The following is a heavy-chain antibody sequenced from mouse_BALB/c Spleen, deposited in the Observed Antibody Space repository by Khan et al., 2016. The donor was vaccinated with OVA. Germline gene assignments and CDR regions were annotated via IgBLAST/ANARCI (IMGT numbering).Heavy chain of an antibody. D-gene: IGHD2-14*01. CDR3: ERSGAYYRYDGYFDV. Sequence: QVRLQQSGAELARPGASVKMSCKASGYTFTSYTMHWVKQRPGQGLEWIGYINPSNGYTNYNQKFKNKATLTADKSSSTAYMQLSSLTSEDSAVYYCERSGAYYRYDGYFDVWGAGTTVTVSS. CDR1: GYTFTSYT. CDR2: INPSNGYT. V-gene: IGHV1-4*01. J-gene: IGHJ1*01.